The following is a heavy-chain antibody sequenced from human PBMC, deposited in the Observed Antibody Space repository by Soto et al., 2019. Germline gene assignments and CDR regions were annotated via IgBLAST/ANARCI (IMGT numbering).Heavy chain of an antibody. CDR2: INHSGST. Sequence: LXLTCAVYGGSFSGYYWSWIRQPPGKGLEWIGEINHSGSTNYNPSLKSRVTISVDTSKNQFSLKLSSVTAADTAVYYCARGPWGYGSGSYYNGGTDVWGQGTTVTVSS. D-gene: IGHD3-10*01. V-gene: IGHV4-34*01. CDR1: GGSFSGYY. CDR3: ARGPWGYGSGSYYNGGTDV. J-gene: IGHJ6*02.